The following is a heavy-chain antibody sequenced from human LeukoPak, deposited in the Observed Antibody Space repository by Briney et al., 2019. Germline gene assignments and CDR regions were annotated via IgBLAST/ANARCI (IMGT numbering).Heavy chain of an antibody. CDR1: GYTFTNYG. D-gene: IGHD3-10*01. V-gene: IGHV1-69*13. Sequence: SVKVSCKTSGYTFTNYGISWVRQAPGQGLEWMGGIIPIFGTANYAQKFQGRVTITADESTSTAYMELSSLRSEDTAVYYCARALYYGSGSSQTYYFDYWGQGTLVTVSS. CDR3: ARALYYGSGSSQTYYFDY. J-gene: IGHJ4*02. CDR2: IIPIFGTA.